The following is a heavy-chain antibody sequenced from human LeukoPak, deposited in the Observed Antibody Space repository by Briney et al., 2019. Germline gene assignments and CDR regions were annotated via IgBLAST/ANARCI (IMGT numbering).Heavy chain of an antibody. V-gene: IGHV5-51*01. CDR2: IHPGDSNT. CDR1: GYSHPNYW. Sequence: GECLKISCQGSGYSHPNYWIVWVRQTPGQSLEYKGIIHPGDSNTKYSPSFEGQVIISVDKSISTAYLQWSSLKASDSAIYYCARRRGDTVAGPDYWGQGTLVTVSS. D-gene: IGHD6-19*01. CDR3: ARRRGDTVAGPDY. J-gene: IGHJ4*02.